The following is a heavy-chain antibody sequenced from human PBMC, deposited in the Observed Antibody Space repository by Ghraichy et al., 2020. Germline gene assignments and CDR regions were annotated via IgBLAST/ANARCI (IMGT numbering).Heavy chain of an antibody. CDR1: GFTFSSYA. D-gene: IGHD3-16*01. V-gene: IGHV3-23*01. J-gene: IGHJ4*02. CDR2: ISGSGGST. CDR3: AKGGFGTFDY. Sequence: GESLNISCAASGFTFSSYAMSWVRQAPGKGLEWVSAISGSGGSTYYADSVKGRFTISRDNSKNTLYLQMNSLRAEDTAVYYCAKGGFGTFDYWGQGTLVTVSS.